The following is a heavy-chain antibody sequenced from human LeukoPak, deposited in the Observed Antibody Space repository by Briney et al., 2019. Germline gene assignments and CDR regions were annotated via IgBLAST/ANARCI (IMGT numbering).Heavy chain of an antibody. J-gene: IGHJ5*02. V-gene: IGHV1-8*01. D-gene: IGHD2-15*01. Sequence: ASVKVSCKASGYTFTNYEINWVRQATGQGLEWMGWMNPNSGDTAYAQKFQGRITMTRSTSISTPYMDLSSLRSEDTAVYYCARWTTYGSGGSASTRGHNWFDPWGQGTLVTVSS. CDR2: MNPNSGDT. CDR3: ARWTTYGSGGSASTRGHNWFDP. CDR1: GYTFTNYE.